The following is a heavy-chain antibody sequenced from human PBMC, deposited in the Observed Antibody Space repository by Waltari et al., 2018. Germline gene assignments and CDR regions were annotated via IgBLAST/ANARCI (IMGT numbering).Heavy chain of an antibody. CDR3: ARLGYCSSTSSCSNLY. J-gene: IGHJ4*02. CDR1: GFTFSSYE. Sequence: EVQLVESGGGLVQPGGSLRLSCAASGFTFSSYEMNWVRQAPGKGLEGVSYISSSGSTKYYANSGKGRFTISRDNAKNSLYLQMNSLRAEDTAVYYCARLGYCSSTSSCSNLYWGQGTLVTVSS. D-gene: IGHD2-2*01. CDR2: ISSSGSTK. V-gene: IGHV3-48*03.